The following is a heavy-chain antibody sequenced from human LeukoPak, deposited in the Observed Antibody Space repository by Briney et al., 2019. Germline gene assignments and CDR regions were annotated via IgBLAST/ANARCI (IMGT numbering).Heavy chain of an antibody. Sequence: GGSLRLSCAASGFIFSNYWMTWVRQAPGKGLEWEANIKQDGSEKNYVDSVKGRFTISRDNAKNSLYLQMNSLRAEDTAVYYCAGPPQAGPFDYWGQGTLVAVSS. CDR1: GFIFSNYW. CDR3: AGPPQAGPFDY. J-gene: IGHJ4*02. V-gene: IGHV3-7*01. CDR2: IKQDGSEK.